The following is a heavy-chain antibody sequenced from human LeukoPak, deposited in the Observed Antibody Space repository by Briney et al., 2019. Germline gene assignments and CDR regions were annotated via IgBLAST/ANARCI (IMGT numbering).Heavy chain of an antibody. CDR2: ISSSSSYI. CDR3: ARDTLGEAQDANDAVYYSAD. J-gene: IGHJ4*01. Sequence: GGSLRLSCAASGFTFSTYSMNWVRQAPGKGLEWVSSISSSSSYIYYADSVKGRFTISRDNAKNSLYLQMNSLRAEDTAVYYCARDTLGEAQDANDAVYYSADWGHGPPVT. D-gene: IGHD3-10*01. CDR1: GFTFSTYS. V-gene: IGHV3-21*01.